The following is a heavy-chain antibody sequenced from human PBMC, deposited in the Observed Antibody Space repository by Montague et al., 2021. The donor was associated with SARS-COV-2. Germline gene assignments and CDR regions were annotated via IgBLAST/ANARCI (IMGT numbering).Heavy chain of an antibody. CDR2: IDWDDDK. V-gene: IGHV2-70*11. J-gene: IGHJ6*02. Sequence: PALVKPTQTLTLTRTFSGFSLTTSALCVSWIRQPPGKAPEWLARIDWDDDKHYNASLKTRLTISKDTSKNHVVLTMTNMDPVDTGTYYCARSGQPAGNYAPLGYYGLDVWGRGTTVIVS. D-gene: IGHD1-26*01. CDR1: GFSLTTSALC. CDR3: ARSGQPAGNYAPLGYYGLDV.